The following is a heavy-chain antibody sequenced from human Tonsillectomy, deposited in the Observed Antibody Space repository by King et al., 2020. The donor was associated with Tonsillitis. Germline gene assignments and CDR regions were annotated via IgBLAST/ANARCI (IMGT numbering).Heavy chain of an antibody. CDR2: ISSSDEK. CDR1: GFSLSNPGWC. V-gene: IGHV2-26*01. CDR3: ARIDGEYSTVFDY. D-gene: IGHD4-11*01. J-gene: IGHJ4*02. Sequence: TLKEAGPVLEKPTETLTLTCTVSGFSLSNPGWCVIWIRQPPGKALEWLAHISSSDEKSFSTSMKSRLTISTDTSRSKVVLIMTNMDPVHTATYYCARIDGEYSTVFDYWGQGTLVTVSS.